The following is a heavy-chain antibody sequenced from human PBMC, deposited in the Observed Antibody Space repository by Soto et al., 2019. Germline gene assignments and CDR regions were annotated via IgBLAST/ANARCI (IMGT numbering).Heavy chain of an antibody. CDR2: INAGNGNT. CDR1: GYTFTSYA. J-gene: IGHJ4*02. V-gene: IGHV1-3*01. D-gene: IGHD2-2*02. Sequence: ASVKVSCKASGYTFTSYAMHWVRQAPGQRLEWMGWINAGNGNTKYSQKFQGRVTINPDTSKNQFSLQLNSVTPEDTAVYYCARYTNAWYLDYWGQGTRVTVSS. CDR3: ARYTNAWYLDY.